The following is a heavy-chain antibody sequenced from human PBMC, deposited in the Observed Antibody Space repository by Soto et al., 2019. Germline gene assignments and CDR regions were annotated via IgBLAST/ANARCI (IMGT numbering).Heavy chain of an antibody. V-gene: IGHV3-30*18. D-gene: IGHD4-17*01. CDR2: ISYDGHNK. J-gene: IGHJ6*02. CDR1: GFTFTTFG. Sequence: QVQLVESGGGVVQPGGSLRLSCTASGFTFTTFGIHWVRQAPGKGLEWVALISYDGHNKYYSDSVKGRFTISRDNYKNTLSLQMNSLRAEDTAVYSCAKDLQAYGDYNYCFFGMDVWGQGTTVSVSS. CDR3: AKDLQAYGDYNYCFFGMDV.